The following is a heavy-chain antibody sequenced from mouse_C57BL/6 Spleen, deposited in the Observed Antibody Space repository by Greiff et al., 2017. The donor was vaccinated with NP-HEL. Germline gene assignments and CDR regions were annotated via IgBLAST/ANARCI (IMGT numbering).Heavy chain of an antibody. V-gene: IGHV5-4*01. Sequence: EVMLVESGGGLVKPGGSLKLSCAASGFTFSSYAMSWVRQTPEKRLEWVATISDGGSYTYYPDNVKGRFTISRDNAKNNLYLQMSHLKSEDTAMYYCARDDTTVPDYFDYWGQGTTLTVSS. D-gene: IGHD1-1*01. CDR1: GFTFSSYA. CDR3: ARDDTTVPDYFDY. J-gene: IGHJ2*01. CDR2: ISDGGSYT.